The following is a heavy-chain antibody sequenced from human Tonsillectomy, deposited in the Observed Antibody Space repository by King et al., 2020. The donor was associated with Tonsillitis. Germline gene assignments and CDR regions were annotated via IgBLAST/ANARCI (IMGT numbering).Heavy chain of an antibody. CDR3: ARDVPNALLWFGELSS. D-gene: IGHD3-10*01. Sequence: RQAPGQGLEWMGWIHPNSGGTNYAQKFQGRVTMTRDTSISTAYMELSRLRSDDTAVYYCARDVPNALLWFGELSSWGQGTLVTVSS. J-gene: IGHJ5*02. CDR2: IHPNSGGT. V-gene: IGHV1-2*02.